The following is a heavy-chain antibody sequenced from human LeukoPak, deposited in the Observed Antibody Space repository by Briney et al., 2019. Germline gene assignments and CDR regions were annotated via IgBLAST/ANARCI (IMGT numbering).Heavy chain of an antibody. D-gene: IGHD5-24*01. V-gene: IGHV1-18*01. CDR3: ARAPTGRHGYNFHD. CDR2: ISAYNGNT. Sequence: ASVKVSCKASGYTFTSYGVSWVRQAPGQGLEWMGWISAYNGNTNYAQKLQGRVTMTTDTSTSTAYMELRSLRSDDTAVYYCARAPTGRHGYNFHDWGQGTLVTVSS. CDR1: GYTFTSYG. J-gene: IGHJ4*02.